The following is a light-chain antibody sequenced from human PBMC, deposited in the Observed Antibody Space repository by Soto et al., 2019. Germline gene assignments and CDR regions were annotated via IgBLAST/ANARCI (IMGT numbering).Light chain of an antibody. J-gene: IGLJ1*01. CDR2: EGN. Sequence: QSALTQPASVSGSPGQSITISCTGTSSDVGSYNLVSWYQQHPGKAPKLMIYEGNKRPSGVSNRFSGSNSGNTASLTISGLQAEDEADYYCCSYAGSSTYVFETGTKVTVL. CDR3: CSYAGSSTYV. CDR1: SSDVGSYNL. V-gene: IGLV2-23*01.